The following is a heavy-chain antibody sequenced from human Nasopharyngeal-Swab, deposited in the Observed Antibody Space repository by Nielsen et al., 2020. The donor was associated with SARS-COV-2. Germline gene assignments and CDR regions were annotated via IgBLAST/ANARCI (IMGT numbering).Heavy chain of an antibody. CDR1: GGSISSGGYS. CDR2: IYHSGST. J-gene: IGHJ5*02. V-gene: IGHV4-30-2*01. Sequence: SETLSLTCAVSGGSISSGGYSWSWIRQPPGKGLEWIGYIYHSGSTYYNPSLKSRVTISVDRSKNQFSLKLSSVTAADTAVYYCARGGITPRPYNWLDPWGQGTLVTVSS. CDR3: ARGGITPRPYNWLDP. D-gene: IGHD3-3*01.